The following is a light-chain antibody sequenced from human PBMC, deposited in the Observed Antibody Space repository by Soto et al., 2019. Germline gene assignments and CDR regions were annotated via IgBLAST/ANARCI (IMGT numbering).Light chain of an antibody. CDR1: QSVSSSY. CDR2: GAS. V-gene: IGKV3-20*01. CDR3: QQYGSSRTWT. J-gene: IGKJ1*01. Sequence: EIVLTQSPGTLSLSPGERPTISCRASQSVSSSYLAWYQQEPGQAPRLLIYGASSRATGIPDRFSGSGSGTDLTLTISRLEPEDFAAYYCQQYGSSRTWTFGQGTKVDIK.